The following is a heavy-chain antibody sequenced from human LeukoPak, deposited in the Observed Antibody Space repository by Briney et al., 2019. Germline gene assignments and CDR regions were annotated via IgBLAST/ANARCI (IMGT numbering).Heavy chain of an antibody. CDR2: INADGRNT. CDR1: GFSLDNYW. J-gene: IGHJ4*02. V-gene: IGHV3-74*01. D-gene: IGHD6-19*01. Sequence: GGSMRLSCAASGFSLDNYWMHWVRLAPGKGLEWVSRINADGRNTPYADSVKGRFTISRDNAKNTLYLQMSSLRAEDTAVYYCARGSSSGWPDYFDYWGRGTLVTVSS. CDR3: ARGSSSGWPDYFDY.